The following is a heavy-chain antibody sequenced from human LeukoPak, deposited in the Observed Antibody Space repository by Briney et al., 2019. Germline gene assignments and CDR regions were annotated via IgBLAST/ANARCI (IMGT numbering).Heavy chain of an antibody. J-gene: IGHJ4*02. Sequence: GGSLRLSCATSGFTFSNAWMTWVRQAQGKGLEWVGRIKTKGEGGTVDYAAPVKGRFTISRDDSKNTLYLQMNSLKTEDTAIYYCMSDLDNWGQGTLVTVSS. CDR2: IKTKGEGGTV. CDR1: GFTFSNAW. V-gene: IGHV3-15*01. CDR3: MSDLDN.